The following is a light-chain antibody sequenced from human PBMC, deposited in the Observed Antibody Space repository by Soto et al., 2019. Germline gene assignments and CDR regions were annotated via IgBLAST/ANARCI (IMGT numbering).Light chain of an antibody. CDR3: QQYNSYPYT. Sequence: DIQMTQSPSTLSASVGDRVTITCRASQSISNWLAWYQQKPGKAPKVLIYKASSLESGVPSRFSGSGSGKEFTLTISSVQPDDFATYCCQQYNSYPYTFGQGTKLEIK. V-gene: IGKV1-5*03. CDR1: QSISNW. CDR2: KAS. J-gene: IGKJ2*01.